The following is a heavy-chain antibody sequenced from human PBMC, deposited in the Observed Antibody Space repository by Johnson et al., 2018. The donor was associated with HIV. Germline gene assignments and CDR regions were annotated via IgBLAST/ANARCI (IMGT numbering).Heavy chain of an antibody. CDR3: AKERQLVRAFDI. CDR1: GFTFSSYG. D-gene: IGHD6-6*01. V-gene: IGHV3-30*18. CDR2: ISYDGSNK. J-gene: IGHJ3*02. Sequence: QVQLVESGGGVVQPGRSLRLSCVASGFTFSSYGMHWVRQAPGKGLEWVTIISYDGSNKYYADSVEGRFTTSRDNSKNTLYLQMSSLRTEDTAVYYCAKERQLVRAFDIWGQGTMVTVSS.